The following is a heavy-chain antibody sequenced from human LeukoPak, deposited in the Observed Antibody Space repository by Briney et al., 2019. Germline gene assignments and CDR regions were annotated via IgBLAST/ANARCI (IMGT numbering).Heavy chain of an antibody. CDR1: GYTFTSYG. CDR3: ARVHYGHYYDSSGYYFDY. V-gene: IGHV1-18*01. J-gene: IGHJ4*02. Sequence: ASVKVSCKASGYTFTSYGISWVRQAPGQGLEWMGWISAYNGNTNYAQKLQGRVIMTTDTSTSTAYMELRSLRSDDTAVYYCARVHYGHYYDSSGYYFDYWGQGTLVTVSS. D-gene: IGHD3-22*01. CDR2: ISAYNGNT.